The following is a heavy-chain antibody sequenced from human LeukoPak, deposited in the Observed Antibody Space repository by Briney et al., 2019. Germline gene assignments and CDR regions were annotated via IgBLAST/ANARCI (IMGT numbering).Heavy chain of an antibody. CDR3: ARDNVVDATSGIDY. V-gene: IGHV4-39*07. D-gene: IGHD1-26*01. CDR2: VSYSGST. J-gene: IGHJ4*02. Sequence: SETLSLTCTVSHGSISDNSYYWGWIRQPPGKGLEWIGRVSYSGSTYYNPSLKSRGTISLDTSKNQFSLKLTSMTAADTAVYFCARDNVVDATSGIDYWGQGTLVTVSS. CDR1: HGSISDNSYY.